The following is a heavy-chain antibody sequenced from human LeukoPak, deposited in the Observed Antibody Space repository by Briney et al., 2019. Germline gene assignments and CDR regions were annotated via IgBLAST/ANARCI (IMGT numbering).Heavy chain of an antibody. Sequence: ASVKVSCKASGYTFSNYYMHWVRQAPGQGLEWMGIINPSGGSISDARRFQGRVTMTRDTSTRTFYMELSSLRPEDTAVYYCARSQPYCISTSCYGPGDYWGQGTLVTVSS. D-gene: IGHD2-2*01. CDR1: GYTFSNYY. CDR3: ARSQPYCISTSCYGPGDY. J-gene: IGHJ4*02. V-gene: IGHV1-46*01. CDR2: INPSGGSI.